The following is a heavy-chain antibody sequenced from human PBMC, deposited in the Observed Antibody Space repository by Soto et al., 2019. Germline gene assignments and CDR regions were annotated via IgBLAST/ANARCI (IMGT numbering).Heavy chain of an antibody. CDR2: ISGSGGST. CDR3: AKAGYCSGGSCYSDYYYYMDV. CDR1: GFTFSSYA. Sequence: GGSLRLSCAASGFTFSSYAMSWVRQAPGKGLEWVSAISGSGGSTYYPDSVKGRFTISRGNSKKTLDLQMNSLGAEDTAVYYCAKAGYCSGGSCYSDYYYYMDVGGKGTTGTVSS. J-gene: IGHJ6*03. V-gene: IGHV3-23*01. D-gene: IGHD2-15*01.